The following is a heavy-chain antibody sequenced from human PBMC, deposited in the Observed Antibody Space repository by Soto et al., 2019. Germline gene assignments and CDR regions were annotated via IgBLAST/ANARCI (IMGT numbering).Heavy chain of an antibody. D-gene: IGHD5-12*01. V-gene: IGHV1-18*01. CDR2: IGTYNGDT. J-gene: IGHJ6*02. CDR3: AREGVAPYYYYGMDV. CDR1: GYTFTRSG. Sequence: ASVKVSCKASGYTFTRSGISWVRLAPGQGLEWMGWIGTYNGDTNYAQTFQGRVTMTTDTSTSTVHMEVRSLRSDDTAVYYCAREGVAPYYYYGMDVWGQGTPVTVSS.